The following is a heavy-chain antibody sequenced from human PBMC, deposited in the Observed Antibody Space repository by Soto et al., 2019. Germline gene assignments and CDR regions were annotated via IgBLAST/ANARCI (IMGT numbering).Heavy chain of an antibody. D-gene: IGHD6-19*01. CDR1: GGTFSTHV. CDR3: VRGGSDNSGWYIWFDP. V-gene: IGHV1-69*01. J-gene: IGHJ5*02. Sequence: QVQLVQSGAEVKKPGSSVKVSCKTSGGTFSTHVIGWVRQAPGQGLEWMGGIVPKFGTTNYAHKFKGRVKITAVESTSTAYMEVSDLTSEDTAVYYCVRGGSDNSGWYIWFDPWGQGTLVTVSS. CDR2: IVPKFGTT.